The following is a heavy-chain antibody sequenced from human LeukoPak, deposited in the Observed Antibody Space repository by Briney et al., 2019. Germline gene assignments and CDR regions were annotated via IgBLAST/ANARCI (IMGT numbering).Heavy chain of an antibody. CDR3: ATVSYSSGHDY. CDR2: IYYSGST. V-gene: IGHV4-59*01. CDR1: GGSISIYY. D-gene: IGHD6-19*01. Sequence: PSETLSLTCTVSGGSISIYYWSWIRQPPGKGLEWIGYIYYSGSTNYNPSLKSRVTISVDTSKNQSSLKLSSVTAADTAVYYCATVSYSSGHDYWGQGTLVTVPS. J-gene: IGHJ4*02.